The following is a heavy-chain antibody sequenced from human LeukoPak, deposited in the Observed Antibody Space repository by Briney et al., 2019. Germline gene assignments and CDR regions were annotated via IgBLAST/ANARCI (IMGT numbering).Heavy chain of an antibody. Sequence: PGGSLRLSCAASGFTFSSFAINWVRQAPGKGLEWVSVITGSGSGADYADSVKGRFTISRDNSQNTVHLQMNSLRAEDTAVYYCGRGFQGYYDSLTGYYRGRYYFDSWGQGPLVTVSS. D-gene: IGHD3-9*01. J-gene: IGHJ4*02. CDR1: GFTFSSFA. CDR3: GRGFQGYYDSLTGYYRGRYYFDS. CDR2: ITGSGSGA. V-gene: IGHV3-23*01.